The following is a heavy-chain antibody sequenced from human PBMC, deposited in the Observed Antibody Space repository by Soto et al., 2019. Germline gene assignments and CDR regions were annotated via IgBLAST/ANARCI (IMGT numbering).Heavy chain of an antibody. Sequence: QPGGSLRLSCAAPGFTFSNYAMGWVRLAPGKGLEWVSGISKDGANTYYADSVKGRFTISRDNSKSRMYLQMNSLRAEDTAVYYCAKVSMEGAQLWNYYLDYWGQGILVTVSS. CDR1: GFTFSNYA. D-gene: IGHD1-1*01. CDR3: AKVSMEGAQLWNYYLDY. J-gene: IGHJ4*02. V-gene: IGHV3-23*01. CDR2: ISKDGANT.